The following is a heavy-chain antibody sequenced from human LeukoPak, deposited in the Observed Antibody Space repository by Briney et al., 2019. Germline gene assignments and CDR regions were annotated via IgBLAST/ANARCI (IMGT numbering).Heavy chain of an antibody. CDR2: ISSGGSII. J-gene: IGHJ4*02. V-gene: IGHV3-48*03. CDR1: GFTFSSYA. CDR3: ARDPLGAHFDF. D-gene: IGHD1-26*01. Sequence: PGGSLRLSCAASGFTFSSYAMSWVRQAPGKGLEWVSYISSGGSIIYYADSVKGRFTISRDNAKNSLYLQMNSLRAEDTAVYYCARDPLGAHFDFWGQGTLVTVSS.